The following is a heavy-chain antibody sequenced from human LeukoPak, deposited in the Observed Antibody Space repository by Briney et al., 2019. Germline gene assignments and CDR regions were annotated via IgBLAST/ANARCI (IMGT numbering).Heavy chain of an antibody. D-gene: IGHD6-13*01. CDR1: RFTVSSNY. Sequence: GGSLRLSCAASRFTVSSNYMSWVRQAPGKGLEWVSVIYSGGSTYYADSVKGRFTISRDNSKNTLYLQMNSLRAEDTAVYYCARGLVQDVAAAGTGFDYWGQGTLVTVSS. CDR3: ARGLVQDVAAAGTGFDY. J-gene: IGHJ4*02. CDR2: IYSGGST. V-gene: IGHV3-53*01.